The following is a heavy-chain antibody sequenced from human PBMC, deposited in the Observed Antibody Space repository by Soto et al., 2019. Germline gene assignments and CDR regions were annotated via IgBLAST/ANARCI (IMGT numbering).Heavy chain of an antibody. Sequence: PGGSLRLSCAGSGFTFSSYGIHWVRQAPCKGLEWVALISYDGGNEKYTESVKDRFTIARDDSHNVAYLQMSSLRTEDTAMYYCAKDRYSGTYPTDFDYWGQGSLVTVPS. CDR2: ISYDGGNE. J-gene: IGHJ4*02. V-gene: IGHV3-30*18. CDR1: GFTFSSYG. CDR3: AKDRYSGTYPTDFDY. D-gene: IGHD1-26*01.